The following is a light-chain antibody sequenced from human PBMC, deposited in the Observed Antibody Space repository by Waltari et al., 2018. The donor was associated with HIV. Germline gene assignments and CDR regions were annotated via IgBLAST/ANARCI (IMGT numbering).Light chain of an antibody. J-gene: IGLJ3*02. CDR3: SSYTSSSTWV. Sequence: LTQPASVSGSPGQSITISCTGTSSDVGGYNYVSWYQQHPGKAPKLMIYDVSNRPSGVSNRFSGSKSGNTASLTISGLQAEDEADYYCSSYTSSSTWVFGGGTKLTVL. V-gene: IGLV2-14*03. CDR2: DVS. CDR1: SSDVGGYNY.